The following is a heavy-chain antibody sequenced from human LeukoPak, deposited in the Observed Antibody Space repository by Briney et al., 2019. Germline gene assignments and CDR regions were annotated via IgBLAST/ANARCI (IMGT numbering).Heavy chain of an antibody. CDR1: GFTFSSYG. CDR3: AKDLIKSMIVVVTLTHFDY. D-gene: IGHD3-22*01. J-gene: IGHJ4*02. CDR2: ISYDGSNK. Sequence: GRSLRLSCAASGFTFSSYGMHWVRQVPGKGLEWVAVISYDGSNKYYADSVKGRFTISRDNTKNTLYLQMNSLRAEDTAVYYCAKDLIKSMIVVVTLTHFDYWGQGTLVTVSS. V-gene: IGHV3-30*18.